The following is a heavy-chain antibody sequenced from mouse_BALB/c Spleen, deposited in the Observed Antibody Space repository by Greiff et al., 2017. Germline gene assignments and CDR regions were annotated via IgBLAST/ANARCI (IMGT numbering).Heavy chain of an antibody. Sequence: QVQLKQPGAELVMPGASVKMSCKASGYTFTDYWMHWVKQRPGQGLEWIGAIDTSDSYTSYNQKFKGKATLTVDESSSTAYMQLSSLTSEDSAVYYCARWDYRYDGYAMDYWGQGTSVTVSS. CDR1: GYTFTDYW. D-gene: IGHD2-14*01. CDR2: IDTSDSYT. CDR3: ARWDYRYDGYAMDY. V-gene: IGHV1-69*01. J-gene: IGHJ4*01.